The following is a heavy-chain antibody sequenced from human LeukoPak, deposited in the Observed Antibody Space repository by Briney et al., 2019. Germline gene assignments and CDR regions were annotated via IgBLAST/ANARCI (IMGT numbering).Heavy chain of an antibody. V-gene: IGHV4-4*07. CDR1: GGSISSYY. CDR3: ARDHYSGSWYAEYYFDY. CDR2: IYTSGSA. Sequence: SETLSLTCTVSGGSISSYYWSWIRQPAGKGLEWIGRIYTSGSANYNPSLKSRVTMSVDTSKNQFSLKLSSVTAADTAVYYCARDHYSGSWYAEYYFDYWGQGTLVTVSS. D-gene: IGHD6-13*01. J-gene: IGHJ4*02.